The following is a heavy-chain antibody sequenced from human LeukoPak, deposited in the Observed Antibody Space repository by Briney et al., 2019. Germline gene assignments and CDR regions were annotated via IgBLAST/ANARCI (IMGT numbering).Heavy chain of an antibody. CDR1: GFSVSSNY. V-gene: IGHV3-66*01. Sequence: GGSLRLSCAASGFSVSSNYMSWVRQAPGKGLEWVSLIYSGDRTYYADSVEGRFTISRDNSKNTLYLQMNSLRADDTAVYYCARATSSYGDGGIFDYWGQGTLVTVSS. D-gene: IGHD4-17*01. J-gene: IGHJ4*02. CDR2: IYSGDRT. CDR3: ARATSSYGDGGIFDY.